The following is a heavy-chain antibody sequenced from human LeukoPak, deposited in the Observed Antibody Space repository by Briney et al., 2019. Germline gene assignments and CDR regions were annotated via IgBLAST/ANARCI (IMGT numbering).Heavy chain of an antibody. V-gene: IGHV4-61*02. CDR3: ARGGGYGSSWSY. Sequence: SETLSLTCTVSGGSISSGIYYWSCIRQPAGKGLEWIGRIYTSGSTNYNPSLKSRVTISVDTSKNQFSLKLSSVTDAATAVYYCARGGGYGSSWSYWGQGTLVTVSS. CDR2: IYTSGST. J-gene: IGHJ4*02. D-gene: IGHD6-13*01. CDR1: GGSISSGIYY.